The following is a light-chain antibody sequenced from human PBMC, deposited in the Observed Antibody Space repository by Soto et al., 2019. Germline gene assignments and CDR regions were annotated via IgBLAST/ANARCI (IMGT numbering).Light chain of an antibody. CDR3: QQYEKWPPSIT. V-gene: IGKV3-15*01. J-gene: IGKJ5*01. Sequence: ENLFPEAPAPFSVSPGVRAPPSCRAPHSVRSDLAWYQQKPGQSPRLLIYGVSTRATGISARFSGGGSVTEFTLTISSLQSEDFAVYYCQQYEKWPPSITFGQGTRLEIK. CDR2: GVS. CDR1: HSVRSD.